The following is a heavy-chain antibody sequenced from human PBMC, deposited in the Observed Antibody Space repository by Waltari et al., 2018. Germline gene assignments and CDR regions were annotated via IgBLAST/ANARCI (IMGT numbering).Heavy chain of an antibody. CDR1: GGSISSHY. V-gene: IGHV4-59*11. CDR3: ARGDLDY. CDR2: IYYSGST. J-gene: IGHJ4*02. Sequence: QVQLQESGPGLVKPSETLSLTCTVSGGSISSHYWSWMRQPPGKGLEWIGYIYYSGSTNYNPSLKSRVTISVDTSKNQFSLKLSSVTAADTAVYYCARGDLDYWGQGTLVTVSS.